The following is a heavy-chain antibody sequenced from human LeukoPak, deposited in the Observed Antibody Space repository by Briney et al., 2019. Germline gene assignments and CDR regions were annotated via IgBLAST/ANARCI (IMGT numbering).Heavy chain of an antibody. J-gene: IGHJ6*02. V-gene: IGHV1-69*04. CDR3: AREYGSGSYYILAAYYGMDV. CDR2: IIPSLGIA. Sequence: SVKVSCKASGGTFSSYAISWVRQAPGQGLEWMGRIIPSLGIANYAQKFQGRVTITADKSTSTAYMELSSLRSEDTAVYYCAREYGSGSYYILAAYYGMDVWGQGTTVTVSS. D-gene: IGHD3-10*01. CDR1: GGTFSSYA.